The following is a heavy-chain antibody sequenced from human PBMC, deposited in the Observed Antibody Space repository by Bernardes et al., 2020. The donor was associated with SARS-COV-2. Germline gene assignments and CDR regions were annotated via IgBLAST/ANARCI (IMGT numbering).Heavy chain of an antibody. J-gene: IGHJ4*02. CDR1: GFTFSSYS. CDR3: ARDLSQQLVDPFDY. V-gene: IGHV3-21*01. CDR2: ISSSSSYI. Sequence: GGSLRLSCAASGFTFSSYSMNWVRQAPGKGLEWVSSISSSSSYIYYADSVKGRFTISRDNAKNSLYLQMNSLRAEDTAVYYCARDLSQQLVDPFDYWGQGTLVTVSS. D-gene: IGHD6-13*01.